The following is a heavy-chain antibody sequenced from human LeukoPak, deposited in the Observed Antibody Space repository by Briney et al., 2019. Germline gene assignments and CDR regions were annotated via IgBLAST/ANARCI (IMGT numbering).Heavy chain of an antibody. V-gene: IGHV3-23*01. CDR3: AKGRIQLPSWAEYFQH. D-gene: IGHD5-18*01. CDR2: ISGSGGST. J-gene: IGHJ1*01. CDR1: GFTFSSYA. Sequence: GGSLRLSCAASGFTFSSYAMSWVRQAPGKGLEWVSAISGSGGSTYYADSVKGRFTISRDNSKNTLYLQMNSLRAEDTAVYYCAKGRIQLPSWAEYFQHWGQGTLVTVSS.